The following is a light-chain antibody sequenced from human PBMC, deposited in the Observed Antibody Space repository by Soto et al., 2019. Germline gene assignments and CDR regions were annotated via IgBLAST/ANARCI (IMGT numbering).Light chain of an antibody. CDR1: SSDVNGYKY. CDR3: QSYDSTLSARYV. V-gene: IGLV2-14*01. Sequence: QSALTQPASVSGSPGQSITISCTGTSSDVNGYKYVSWYQQHPGKAPKLIIYEVSYRPSGVPDRFSASTSGTSASLAITGLQAEDEGDYYCQSYDSTLSARYVFGTGTKVTVL. CDR2: EVS. J-gene: IGLJ1*01.